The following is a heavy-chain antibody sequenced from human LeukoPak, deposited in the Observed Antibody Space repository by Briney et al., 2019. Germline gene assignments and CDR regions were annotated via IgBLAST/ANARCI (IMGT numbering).Heavy chain of an antibody. D-gene: IGHD3-10*01. J-gene: IGHJ4*02. CDR2: IYSGGST. CDR1: GFTVSSNY. V-gene: IGHV3-53*01. CDR3: ARYVVRGALDY. Sequence: GGSLRLSCAASGFTVSSNYMSWVRRAPGKGLEWVSVIYSGGSTDYADSVKGRFTISRDNSKNTVYLQMSSLRAEDTAVYYCARYVVRGALDYWGQGTLVTVSS.